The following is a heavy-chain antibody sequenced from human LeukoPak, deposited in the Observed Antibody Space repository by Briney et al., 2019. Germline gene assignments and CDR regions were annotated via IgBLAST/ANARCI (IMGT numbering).Heavy chain of an antibody. CDR3: ARRGPETVATIDY. V-gene: IGHV3-74*01. J-gene: IGHJ4*02. Sequence: GGSLRLSCAASGFTFSSYWMHWVRQAPGKGLVWVSRINGDGSSTFYADSVKGRFTISRDNAENTLYLQMNSLRAEDTAVYYCARRGPETVATIDYWGQGTLVTVSS. CDR1: GFTFSSYW. CDR2: INGDGSST. D-gene: IGHD5-12*01.